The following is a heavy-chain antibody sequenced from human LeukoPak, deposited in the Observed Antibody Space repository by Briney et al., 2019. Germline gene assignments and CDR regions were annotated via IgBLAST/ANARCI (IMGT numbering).Heavy chain of an antibody. CDR3: TRSGSGSPPDNYYVMDA. Sequence: GGSLRLSCAASGFTFSDHYMEWVRQAPGKGLEWVGRSRNKANRYSTEYAASVKGRFTISRDDSKNSLYLQMNSLKTEDTAVYYCTRSGSGSPPDNYYVMDAWGQGTTVTVSS. CDR1: GFTFSDHY. V-gene: IGHV3-72*01. J-gene: IGHJ6*02. CDR2: SRNKANRYST. D-gene: IGHD3-10*01.